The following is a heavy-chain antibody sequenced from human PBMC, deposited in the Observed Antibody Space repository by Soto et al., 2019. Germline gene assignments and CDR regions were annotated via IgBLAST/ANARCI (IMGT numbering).Heavy chain of an antibody. V-gene: IGHV3-21*01. CDR1: VFTFSSYS. CDR3: ARDYSSWGYYYGMDV. Sequence: GSLRLSGAASVFTFSSYSMNWVRQAPGKGLEWVSSISSSSSYIYYADSVKGRFTISRDNAKNSLYLQMNSLRAEDTAVYYCARDYSSWGYYYGMDVWGQGTTVTVSS. D-gene: IGHD6-13*01. CDR2: ISSSSSYI. J-gene: IGHJ6*02.